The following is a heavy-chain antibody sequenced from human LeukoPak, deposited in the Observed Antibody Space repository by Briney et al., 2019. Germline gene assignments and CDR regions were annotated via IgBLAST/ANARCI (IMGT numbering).Heavy chain of an antibody. D-gene: IGHD4-11*01. CDR2: ISDYNGNT. V-gene: IGHV1-18*01. J-gene: IGHJ5*02. Sequence: ASVKVSCKASGYTFTSYGISWVRQAPGQGLEWMGWISDYNGNTNYAQKLQGRVTMTTDPSTSTAYMELRSLRSDDTAVYYCARDLYRDSLPVSWFDPWGQGTLVTVSS. CDR1: GYTFTSYG. CDR3: ARDLYRDSLPVSWFDP.